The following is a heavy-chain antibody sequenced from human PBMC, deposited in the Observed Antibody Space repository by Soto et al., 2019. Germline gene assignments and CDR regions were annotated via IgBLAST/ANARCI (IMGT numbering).Heavy chain of an antibody. D-gene: IGHD3-9*01. CDR2: IYYSGST. J-gene: IGHJ3*02. CDR1: GVSIISYY. Sequence: SETLSLTCTASGVSIISYYWSWILQPPWKGLEWIGYIYYSGSTNYNPSLKSRVTISVDTSKNQFSLKLSSVTAADTAVYYCARHDYERGTGDYTGDDAFESWGQVTMVTVAS. V-gene: IGHV4-59*08. CDR3: ARHDYERGTGDYTGDDAFES.